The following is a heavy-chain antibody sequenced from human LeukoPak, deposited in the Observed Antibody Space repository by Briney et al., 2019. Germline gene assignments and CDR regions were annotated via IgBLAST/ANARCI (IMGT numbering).Heavy chain of an antibody. Sequence: SETLSLTCTVSGGSVSRYYWSWIRQSPGKGLEWIGYIHDSGSTNSNPSLKSRVTISMDTSKNQVSLKLTSVTAADTALYYCARSERNGPDYWGQGTVVSVSS. CDR2: IHDSGST. CDR1: GGSVSRYY. D-gene: IGHD2-8*01. J-gene: IGHJ4*02. V-gene: IGHV4-59*02. CDR3: ARSERNGPDY.